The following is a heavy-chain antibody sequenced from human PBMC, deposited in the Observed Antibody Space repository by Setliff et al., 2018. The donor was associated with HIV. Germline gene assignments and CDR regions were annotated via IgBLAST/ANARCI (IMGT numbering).Heavy chain of an antibody. CDR3: ARHTVFVRYFDH. CDR1: AASIRSHY. Sequence: SETLSLTCTVSAASIRSHYWSWIRQSPGKGLEWIGNFYYTGSTDYNPSFKSRVTISLDKSNNQISLNLSSATAADTAVYYCARHTVFVRYFDHWGQGMLVTVS. V-gene: IGHV4-59*11. D-gene: IGHD2-2*02. J-gene: IGHJ4*02. CDR2: FYYTGST.